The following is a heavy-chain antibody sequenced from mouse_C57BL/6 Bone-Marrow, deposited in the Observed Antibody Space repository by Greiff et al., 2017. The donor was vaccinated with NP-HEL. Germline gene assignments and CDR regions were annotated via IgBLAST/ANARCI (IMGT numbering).Heavy chain of an antibody. J-gene: IGHJ2*01. CDR2: IDPSDSYT. CDR3: ASNGYGNYDFDY. V-gene: IGHV1-50*01. Sequence: QVQLQQPGAELVKPGASVKLSCKASGYTFTSYWMQWVKQRPGQGLEWIGEIDPSDSYTNSHQKFKGKATLTVDTSSSTAYMQLSSLTSEDSAVYYCASNGYGNYDFDYWGQGTTLTVSS. CDR1: GYTFTSYW. D-gene: IGHD2-1*01.